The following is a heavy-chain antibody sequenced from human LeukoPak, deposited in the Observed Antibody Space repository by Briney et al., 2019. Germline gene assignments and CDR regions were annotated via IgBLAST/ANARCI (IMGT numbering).Heavy chain of an antibody. CDR2: ISSSGSTI. J-gene: IGHJ4*02. CDR1: GFTFSDYY. D-gene: IGHD3-22*01. V-gene: IGHV3-11*04. CDR3: ARDYYDSSGYLSFDY. Sequence: GGSLRLSCAASGFTFSDYYMSWIRQAPGKGLEWVSYISSSGSTIYYADSVKGRFTISRDNAKNSLYLQMNSLRAEDTAVYYCARDYYDSSGYLSFDYWGQGTLVTVSS.